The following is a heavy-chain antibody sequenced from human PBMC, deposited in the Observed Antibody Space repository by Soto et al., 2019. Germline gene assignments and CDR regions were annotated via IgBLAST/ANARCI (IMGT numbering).Heavy chain of an antibody. CDR3: ARDDPPDLGYCSSTSCYPVDAFDI. CDR2: ISSSSSTI. V-gene: IGHV3-48*01. D-gene: IGHD2-2*01. J-gene: IGHJ3*02. CDR1: GFTFSSYS. Sequence: GGSLRLSCAASGFTFSSYSMNWVRQAPGKGLEWVSYISSSSSTIYYADSVKGRFTISRDNAKNSLYLQMNSLRAEDTAVYYCARDDPPDLGYCSSTSCYPVDAFDIWGQGTMVTVSS.